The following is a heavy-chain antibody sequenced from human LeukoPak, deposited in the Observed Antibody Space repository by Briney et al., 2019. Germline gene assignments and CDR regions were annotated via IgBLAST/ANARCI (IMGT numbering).Heavy chain of an antibody. CDR3: AKDVYGYSPSAFDI. D-gene: IGHD5-18*01. Sequence: PGGSLRLSCAASGFTFDDYAMHWVRQAPGKGLEWVSGISWNSGSIGYADSVKGRFTISRDNAKNSLYLQMNSLRAEDTALYYCAKDVYGYSPSAFDIWGQGTMVTVSS. J-gene: IGHJ3*02. V-gene: IGHV3-9*01. CDR2: ISWNSGSI. CDR1: GFTFDDYA.